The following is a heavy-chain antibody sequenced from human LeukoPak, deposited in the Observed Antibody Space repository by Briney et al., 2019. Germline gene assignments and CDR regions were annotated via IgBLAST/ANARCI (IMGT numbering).Heavy chain of an antibody. D-gene: IGHD2-2*01. CDR2: IYYSGTT. CDR1: AGSISSRNYY. J-gene: IGHJ5*01. V-gene: IGHV4-39*01. Sequence: SETLSLTCSVSAGSISSRNYYWGWIRQPPGKGLEWIRSIYYSGTTYYNPSLRSRVSMSVDTSKNQFCLKLSSVTAADTAVYYCASSLRYCSSTSCYLGWFDSWGQGALVTVSS. CDR3: ASSLRYCSSTSCYLGWFDS.